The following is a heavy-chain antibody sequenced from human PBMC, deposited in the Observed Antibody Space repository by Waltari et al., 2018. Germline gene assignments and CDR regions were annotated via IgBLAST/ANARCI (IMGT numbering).Heavy chain of an antibody. CDR2: ISAYNGNT. CDR3: ARDQRLYCSGGSCQNPDY. V-gene: IGHV1-18*01. D-gene: IGHD2-15*01. CDR1: GYTFTSYG. Sequence: SGAEVKKPGASVKVSCKASGYTFTSYGISWVRQAPGQGLEWMGWISAYNGNTNYATKLQGRVTMTTDTSTSTAYMELRSLRSDDTAVYYCARDQRLYCSGGSCQNPDYWGQGTLVTVSS. J-gene: IGHJ4*02.